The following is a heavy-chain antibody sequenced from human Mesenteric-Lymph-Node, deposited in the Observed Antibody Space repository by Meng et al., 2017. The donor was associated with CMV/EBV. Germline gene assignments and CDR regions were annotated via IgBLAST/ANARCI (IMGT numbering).Heavy chain of an antibody. CDR3: ARLTVVVSVGGIDP. CDR1: GFTFSDYA. CDR2: IRYDGTHD. V-gene: IGHV3-30*02. D-gene: IGHD2-2*01. J-gene: IGHJ5*02. Sequence: GESLKISCAASGFTFSDYAMHWVRQAPGKGLEWVAFIRYDGTHDSYGDSVKGRFTISRDNSKKTLYLQMNGLRAEDTAVYYCARLTVVVSVGGIDPWGQGTLVTVSS.